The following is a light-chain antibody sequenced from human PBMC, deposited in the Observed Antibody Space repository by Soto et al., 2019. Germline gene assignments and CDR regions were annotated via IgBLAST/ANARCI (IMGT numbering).Light chain of an antibody. J-gene: IGLJ1*01. CDR3: SSYIRSNTPYV. V-gene: IGLV2-14*02. CDR1: NSDVGSYNL. Sequence: QSALTQPASVSGPPRQSITISCTGTNSDVGSYNLVSWFQQHPGKAPKLVIYEVTKRPSGVSNRFSGSKSGNTASLTISGLQAEDEADYYCSSYIRSNTPYVFGSGTKVTVL. CDR2: EVT.